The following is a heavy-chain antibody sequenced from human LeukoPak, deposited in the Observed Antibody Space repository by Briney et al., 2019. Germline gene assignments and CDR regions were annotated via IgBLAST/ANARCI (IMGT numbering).Heavy chain of an antibody. V-gene: IGHV3-74*01. J-gene: IGHJ6*02. Sequence: GGSLRLSCAASGFTFSSYWMHWVRQTPGKGLVWVSRINNDGSSTINADAVKGRFTISRDNAKNTLYLQMNSLRPEDTAVYYCVRGDTYDDYYYYGMDVWGQGTTVTVSS. CDR1: GFTFSSYW. D-gene: IGHD3-22*01. CDR3: VRGDTYDDYYYYGMDV. CDR2: INNDGSST.